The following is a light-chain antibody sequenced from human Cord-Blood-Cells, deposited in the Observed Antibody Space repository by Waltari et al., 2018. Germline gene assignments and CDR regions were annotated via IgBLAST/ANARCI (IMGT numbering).Light chain of an antibody. J-gene: IGLJ3*02. CDR2: GKN. CDR3: NSRDSSGNHPNWV. CDR1: SLRSYY. Sequence: SSELTQDPAVSVALGQTVRITCQGDSLRSYYARGYQQKPGQAPVLVIYGKNNRPSGIPDRFSGSSSGNTASLTITGAQAEDEADYYCNSRDSSGNHPNWVFGGGTKLTVL. V-gene: IGLV3-19*01.